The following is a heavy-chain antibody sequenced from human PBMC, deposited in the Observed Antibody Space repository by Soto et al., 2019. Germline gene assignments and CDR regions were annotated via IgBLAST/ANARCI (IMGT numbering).Heavy chain of an antibody. D-gene: IGHD3-22*01. V-gene: IGHV4-59*08. J-gene: IGHJ5*02. CDR3: ASGPYYYDSSGYLSWFDP. Sequence: SETLSLTCTVSGGSIRSYYWTWIRQPPGKGLEWIGYIYYSGSTNYNPSLKSRVTISVDTSKNQFSLKLSSVTAADTAVYYCASGPYYYDSSGYLSWFDPWGQGTLVTVSS. CDR2: IYYSGST. CDR1: GGSIRSYY.